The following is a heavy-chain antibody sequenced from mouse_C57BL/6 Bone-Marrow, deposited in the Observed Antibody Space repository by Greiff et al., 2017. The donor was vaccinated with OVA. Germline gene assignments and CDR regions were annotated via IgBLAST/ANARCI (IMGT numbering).Heavy chain of an antibody. CDR1: GFTFSDYG. CDR3: ARRYYGRGYFDV. V-gene: IGHV5-17*01. D-gene: IGHD1-1*01. Sequence: EVKLVESGGGLVKPGGSLKLSCAASGFTFSDYGMHWVRQAPEQGLEWVAYISSGSSTIYYADTVKGRFTISRDNAKNTLFLQMTSLRSEDTAMYYCARRYYGRGYFDVWGTGTTVTVSS. CDR2: ISSGSSTI. J-gene: IGHJ1*03.